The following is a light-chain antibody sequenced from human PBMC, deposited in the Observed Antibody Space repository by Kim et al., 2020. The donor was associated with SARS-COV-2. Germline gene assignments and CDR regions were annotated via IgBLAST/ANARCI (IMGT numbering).Light chain of an antibody. CDR2: GAS. CDR3: QQYGNSPHT. J-gene: IGKJ1*01. V-gene: IGKV3-20*01. Sequence: SPGDRATLSCRASQSVSSSYLAWYQQKPGQAPRLLIYGASSRATGVPDRFSGSGSGTDFTLTITRLEPEDFAVYYCQQYGNSPHTFGQGTKVDIK. CDR1: QSVSSSY.